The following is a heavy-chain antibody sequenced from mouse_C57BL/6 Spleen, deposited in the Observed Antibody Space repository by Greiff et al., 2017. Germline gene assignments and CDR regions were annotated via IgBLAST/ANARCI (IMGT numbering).Heavy chain of an antibody. Sequence: EVTLQEPGAELVKPGASVKLSCTASGFNITDYYMHWVKQRTEQGLEWIGRIDPAHGETKYAPTFQGKATITASTSSNTAYLRLSSLEAYDAAVYYCARSGSNYYIDYWGQGTTLTVSS. V-gene: IGHV14-2*01. CDR2: IDPAHGET. CDR3: ARSGSNYYIDY. D-gene: IGHD2-5*01. CDR1: GFNITDYY. J-gene: IGHJ2*01.